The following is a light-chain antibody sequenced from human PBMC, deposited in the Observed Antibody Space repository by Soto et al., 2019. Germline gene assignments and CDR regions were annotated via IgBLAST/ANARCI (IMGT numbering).Light chain of an antibody. Sequence: QSLLTQPASVSGAPGQSIALSCTGTSSDVGGYNYVSWYQQHPGKTPKVLINDVSNRPSGVSSRFSGSKSGNTASLTISGLQAEDEADYYCSSYTSSSTYVFGTGTKVTVL. J-gene: IGLJ1*01. CDR1: SSDVGGYNY. CDR3: SSYTSSSTYV. V-gene: IGLV2-14*01. CDR2: DVS.